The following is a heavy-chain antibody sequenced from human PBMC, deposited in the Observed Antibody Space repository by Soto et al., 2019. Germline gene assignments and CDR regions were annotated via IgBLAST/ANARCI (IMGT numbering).Heavy chain of an antibody. CDR1: GFTFNIFW. CDR3: TTDRSGKCLD. V-gene: IGHV3-7*01. D-gene: IGHD1-26*01. J-gene: IGHJ4*02. Sequence: EVQLVQSGGGLVKPGGSLRLSCGASGFTFNIFWMTWVRQAPGKGLEWVANINQNGNEEYYIDSVRGRFTVSRDNAESSLSLQMDNLRAEDAARYYCTTDRSGKCLDWGQGTRVTVSS. CDR2: INQNGNEE.